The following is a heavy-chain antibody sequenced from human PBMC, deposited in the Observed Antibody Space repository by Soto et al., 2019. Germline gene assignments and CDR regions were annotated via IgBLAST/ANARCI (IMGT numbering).Heavy chain of an antibody. CDR1: EDTFCSYA. CDR3: AGESAYGGNPLAFLY. V-gene: IGHV1-69*13. Sequence: SVKVSCKASEDTFCSYAISWVRQAPGQGLDWMGGIIPFFNTPNYAKKCQGRVTITADESTSTAYMELSSLRSEDTAMYYCAGESAYGGNPLAFLYWGQGTLVTVSS. D-gene: IGHD1-26*01. CDR2: IIPFFNTP. J-gene: IGHJ4*02.